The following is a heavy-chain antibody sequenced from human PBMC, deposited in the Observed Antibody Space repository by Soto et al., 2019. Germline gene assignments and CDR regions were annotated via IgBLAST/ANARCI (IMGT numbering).Heavy chain of an antibody. J-gene: IGHJ6*02. CDR3: ARRGYCSSTSCYNFRYYYYGMDV. D-gene: IGHD2-2*02. CDR2: ISAYNGNT. Sequence: QVQLVQSGAEVKKPGASVKVSCKASGYTFTSYGISWVRQAPGQGLELMGWISAYNGNTNYAQKLQGRVTMTTDTSTSTAYMELRSLRSDDTALYYCARRGYCSSTSCYNFRYYYYGMDVWGQGTTVTVSS. CDR1: GYTFTSYG. V-gene: IGHV1-18*01.